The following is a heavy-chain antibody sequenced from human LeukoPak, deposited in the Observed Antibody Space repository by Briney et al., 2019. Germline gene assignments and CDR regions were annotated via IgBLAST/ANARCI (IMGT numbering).Heavy chain of an antibody. CDR3: AKDLSIFGVVGYGPLGFGY. CDR2: LSSSGDST. Sequence: GGSLRLSCAASGFTFSSYVMSWVRQAPGKGLEWVSALSSSGDSTYYGDSVKGRFTISRDNSKNTLYLQMHSLRAEDTAVYYCAKDLSIFGVVGYGPLGFGYWGQGTLVTVSS. CDR1: GFTFSSYV. D-gene: IGHD3-3*01. J-gene: IGHJ4*02. V-gene: IGHV3-23*01.